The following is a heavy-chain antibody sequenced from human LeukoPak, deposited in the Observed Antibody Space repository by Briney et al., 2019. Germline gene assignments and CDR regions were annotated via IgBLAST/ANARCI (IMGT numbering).Heavy chain of an antibody. CDR2: FDPEDGET. D-gene: IGHD1-26*01. Sequence: GASVKVSCKVSGYILTELSIYWVRQAPGKGLEWMGGFDPEDGETVFAQKLQGRVTMTTDTSTSTAYMELRSLRSDDTAVYYCAREAGGSYGYWGQGTLVTVSS. V-gene: IGHV1-24*01. J-gene: IGHJ4*02. CDR3: AREAGGSYGY. CDR1: GYILTELS.